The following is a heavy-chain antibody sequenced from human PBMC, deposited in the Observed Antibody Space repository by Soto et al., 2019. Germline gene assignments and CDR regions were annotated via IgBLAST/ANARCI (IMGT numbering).Heavy chain of an antibody. J-gene: IGHJ6*02. CDR1: GFTFSSYA. Sequence: EVQLLESGGGLVQPGGSLRLSCAASGFTFSSYAMSWVRQAPGKGLEWVSAISGSGGTTYYADSVKGRFTISKDNSKNTLYLQMNSLRAEDTAVYYCAKNVWGITIFGGMDVWGQGTTVTVSS. CDR3: AKNVWGITIFGGMDV. V-gene: IGHV3-23*01. D-gene: IGHD3-9*01. CDR2: ISGSGGTT.